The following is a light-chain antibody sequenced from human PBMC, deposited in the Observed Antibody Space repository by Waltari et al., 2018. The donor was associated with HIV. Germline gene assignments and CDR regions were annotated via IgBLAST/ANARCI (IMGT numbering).Light chain of an antibody. CDR3: GTWDNTLIALWM. Sequence: HSVSTQPPSVSAAPGKRVTISCSAGSSNIAHNYASWYQQRPGKPPKLLIYDNNKRPSGIPDRFSAAKSGTSATLGITGVQTADEADYYCGTWDNTLIALWMFGGGTKLTVL. CDR1: SSNIAHNY. V-gene: IGLV1-51*01. CDR2: DNN. J-gene: IGLJ3*02.